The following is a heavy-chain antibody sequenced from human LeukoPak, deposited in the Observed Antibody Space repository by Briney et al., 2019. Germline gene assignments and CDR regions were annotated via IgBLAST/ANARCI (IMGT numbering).Heavy chain of an antibody. CDR1: GYTFTGYY. CDR2: INPNSGGT. D-gene: IGHD2-15*01. CDR3: ARDDNCSGGSCERVDY. Sequence: ASVTVSCTASGYTFTGYYMHWVRQAPGQGLEWMGRINPNSGGTNYAQKFQGRVTMTRDTSISTAYMELSRLRSDDTAVYYCARDDNCSGGSCERVDYWGQGTLVTVSS. V-gene: IGHV1-2*06. J-gene: IGHJ4*02.